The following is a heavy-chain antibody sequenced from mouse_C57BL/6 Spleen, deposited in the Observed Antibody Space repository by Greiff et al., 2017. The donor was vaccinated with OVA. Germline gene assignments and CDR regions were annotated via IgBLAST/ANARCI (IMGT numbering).Heavy chain of an antibody. V-gene: IGHV5-17*01. J-gene: IGHJ3*01. D-gene: IGHD1-1*01. Sequence: EVKVVESGGGLVKPGGSLKLSCAASGFTFSDYGMHWVRQAPEKGLEWVAYISSGSSTIYYADTVKGRFTISRDNAKNTLFLQMTSLRSEDTAMYYCASPSSSYYWFAYWGQGTLVTVSA. CDR3: ASPSSSYYWFAY. CDR1: GFTFSDYG. CDR2: ISSGSSTI.